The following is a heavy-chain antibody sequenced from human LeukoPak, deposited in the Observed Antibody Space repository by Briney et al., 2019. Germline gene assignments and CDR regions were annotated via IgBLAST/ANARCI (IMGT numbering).Heavy chain of an antibody. CDR1: GSIFTSYW. J-gene: IGHJ4*02. CDR2: SYPGDSDT. Sequence: GAPRQICGEGAGSIFTSYWIGGGRQLGGKGVGGMGISYPGDSDTRYSPSFQGQFTISADKSISTAYLQWSSLKASDTAMYYCARPGDGSPWGLNYWGQGTLVTVSS. D-gene: IGHD1-26*01. CDR3: ARPGDGSPWGLNY. V-gene: IGHV5-51*01.